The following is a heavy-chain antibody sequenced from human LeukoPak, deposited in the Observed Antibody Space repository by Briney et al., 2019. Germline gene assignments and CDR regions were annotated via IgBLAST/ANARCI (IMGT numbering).Heavy chain of an antibody. D-gene: IGHD1-26*01. CDR3: ARHVWELRSANWFDP. Sequence: SETLSLTCTVSGGSISSYYWSWIRQPPGKGLEWIGYIYYSGSTNYNPSLKSRVTISVDTSKNQFSLKLSSVTAADTAVYYCARHVWELRSANWFDPWGQGTLVTVSS. CDR2: IYYSGST. CDR1: GGSISSYY. V-gene: IGHV4-59*08. J-gene: IGHJ5*02.